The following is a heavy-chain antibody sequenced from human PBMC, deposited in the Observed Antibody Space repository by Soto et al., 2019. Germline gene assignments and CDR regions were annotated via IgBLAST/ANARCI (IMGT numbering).Heavy chain of an antibody. CDR2: IYYSGST. CDR1: GGSISSGGYY. D-gene: IGHD6-19*01. CDR3: ARDGIAVAGYYYYGMDV. Sequence: SETLSLTCTVSGGSISSGGYYWSLIRQHPGKGLEWIGYIYYSGSTYYNPSLKSRVTISVDTSKNQFSLKLSSVTAADTAVYYCARDGIAVAGYYYYGMDVWGQGTTVTVSS. V-gene: IGHV4-31*03. J-gene: IGHJ6*02.